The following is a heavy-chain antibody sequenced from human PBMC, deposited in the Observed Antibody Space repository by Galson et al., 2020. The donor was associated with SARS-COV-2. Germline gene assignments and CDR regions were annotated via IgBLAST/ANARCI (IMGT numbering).Heavy chain of an antibody. D-gene: IGHD2-21*01. CDR1: GFTFSRFD. CDR3: ASRGVVIRDISFDN. J-gene: IGHJ4*02. Sequence: GESLKISCVASGFTFSRFDMHWVRQAPGKGLVWVSRLNSDGISAFYADSVEGRFTISRDNAKNTLYLQMHSLRAKDTAVYYCASRGVVIRDISFDNWGQGTLVTVSS. V-gene: IGHV3-74*01. CDR2: LNSDGISA.